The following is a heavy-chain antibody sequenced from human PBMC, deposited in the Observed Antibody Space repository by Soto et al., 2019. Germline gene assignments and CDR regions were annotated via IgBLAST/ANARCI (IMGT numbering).Heavy chain of an antibody. CDR3: ARDVGRGDSSGYSWFDP. Sequence: GASVKVSCKASGYTFTSYGISWVRQAPGQGLEWMGWISAYNGNTNYAQKLQGRVTMTTDTSTSTAYMELRSLRSDDTAVYYCARDVGRGDSSGYSWFDPWGQGTLVTVSS. J-gene: IGHJ5*02. V-gene: IGHV1-18*01. CDR1: GYTFTSYG. D-gene: IGHD3-22*01. CDR2: ISAYNGNT.